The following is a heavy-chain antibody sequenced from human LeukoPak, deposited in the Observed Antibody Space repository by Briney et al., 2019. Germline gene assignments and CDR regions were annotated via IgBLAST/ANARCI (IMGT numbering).Heavy chain of an antibody. J-gene: IGHJ4*02. V-gene: IGHV4-59*08. CDR2: IYYSGST. CDR1: GGSISGTYY. Sequence: PSETLSLTCTVSGGSISGTYYWSWIRQPPGKGLEWIGFIYYSGSTNYNPSLKSRVTISVDTSKNQFSLKLSSVTAADTAVYYCARHYYSSGWLYYFDYWGQGALVTVSS. D-gene: IGHD6-19*01. CDR3: ARHYYSSGWLYYFDY.